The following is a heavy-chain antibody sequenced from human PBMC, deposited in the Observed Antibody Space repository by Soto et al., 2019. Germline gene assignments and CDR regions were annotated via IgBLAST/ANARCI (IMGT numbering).Heavy chain of an antibody. D-gene: IGHD3-22*01. J-gene: IGHJ4*02. CDR1: GGSISSGDYY. V-gene: IGHV4-30-4*01. Sequence: SETLSLTCTVSGGSISSGDYYWSWIRQPPGKGLGWIGYIYYSGSTYYNPSLKSRVTISVDTSKNQFSLKLSSVTAADTAVYYCAGYSSGYYYDYWGQGTLVTVSS. CDR2: IYYSGST. CDR3: AGYSSGYYYDY.